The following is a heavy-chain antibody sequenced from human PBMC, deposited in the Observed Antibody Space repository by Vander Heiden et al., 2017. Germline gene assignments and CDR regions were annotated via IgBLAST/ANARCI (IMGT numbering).Heavy chain of an antibody. CDR3: ASCSEYHLCYYYGMDV. J-gene: IGHJ6*02. CDR1: GGSFSVYY. Sequence: QVQVQQWGAGLLKPSETLSLTCAVYGGSFSVYYWGWIRQPPGKGLEWIGEINHSGSTKYNPSLESRVTISVDTSRNQFSLNLRSVTAADTAVYYCASCSEYHLCYYYGMDVWGQGTTVTVSS. V-gene: IGHV4-34*01. CDR2: INHSGST. D-gene: IGHD2-2*01.